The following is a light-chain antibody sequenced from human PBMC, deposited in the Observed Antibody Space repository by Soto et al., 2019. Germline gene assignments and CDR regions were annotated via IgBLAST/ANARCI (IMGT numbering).Light chain of an antibody. V-gene: IGLV2-11*01. CDR3: CSYAGSYTYV. CDR1: SIDVGGYNY. CDR2: DVS. Sequence: QSALTQPRSVSGSPGQSVTISCTGTSIDVGGYNYVSWYQQHPGKAPKLMIYDVSKRPSGVPDRFSGSKSGNTASLTISGLQAEDEADYYCCSYAGSYTYVFGTGTKPIVL. J-gene: IGLJ1*01.